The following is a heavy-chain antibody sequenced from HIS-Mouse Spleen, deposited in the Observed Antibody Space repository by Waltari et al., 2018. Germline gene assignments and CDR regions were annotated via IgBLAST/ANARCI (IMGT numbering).Heavy chain of an antibody. J-gene: IGHJ2*01. V-gene: IGHV4-39*07. CDR3: AREIPYSSSWYDWYFDL. CDR1: VGSICSRRYY. Sequence: QLQLQESGPGLVQPSETLSLTCTVSVGSICSRRYYWGWIRHAPRKGLEWIGSIYYSGSTYYNPSLKSRVTISVDTSKNQFSLKLSSVTAADTAVYYCAREIPYSSSWYDWYFDLWGRGTLVTVSS. CDR2: IYYSGST. D-gene: IGHD6-13*01.